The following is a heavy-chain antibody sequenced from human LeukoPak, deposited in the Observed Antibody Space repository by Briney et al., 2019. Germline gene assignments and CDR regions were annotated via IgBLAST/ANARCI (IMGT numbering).Heavy chain of an antibody. CDR2: IYTSGST. J-gene: IGHJ4*02. CDR3: ASRPYTYGYFDS. CDR1: GGSISSYY. Sequence: SETLSLTCTVSGGSISSYYWSWIRQPAGKGLEWIGRIYTSGSTNYNPSLKSRVTISIDMSRNQFSLKLSSLTAADTAVYYCASRPYTYGYFDSWGPGTLVTVSS. V-gene: IGHV4-4*07. D-gene: IGHD2-2*02.